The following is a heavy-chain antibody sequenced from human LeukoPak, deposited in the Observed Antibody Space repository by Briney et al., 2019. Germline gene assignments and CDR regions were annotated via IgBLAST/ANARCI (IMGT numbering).Heavy chain of an antibody. Sequence: ETLSLTCTVSGGSISSYYWTWIRQPPRKGGEWIGYVSYSGTTKYNPSLNSRVTMSVDMSKNRLSLRLTSVTAADTAVYYCARSGYSYDSAVYWNFDLWGRGTLVTVSS. J-gene: IGHJ2*01. CDR3: ARSGYSYDSAVYWNFDL. V-gene: IGHV4-59*01. CDR1: GGSISSYY. CDR2: VSYSGTT. D-gene: IGHD5-18*01.